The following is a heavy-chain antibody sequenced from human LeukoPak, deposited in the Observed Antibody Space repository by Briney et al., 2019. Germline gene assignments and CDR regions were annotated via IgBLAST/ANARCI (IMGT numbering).Heavy chain of an antibody. D-gene: IGHD6-13*01. CDR1: GGSTGSGGYY. J-gene: IGHJ5*02. CDR3: AGSSSRNWFDP. V-gene: IGHV4-31*03. CDR2: IYYSGNT. Sequence: SETLSLTCTVSGGSTGSGGYYWAWIRQHPGKGLEWLGYIYYSGNTYYNPSLRSRLTISVDTSKNHFSLNLTSVTAADTAIYYCAGSSSRNWFDPWGQGTLVTVSS.